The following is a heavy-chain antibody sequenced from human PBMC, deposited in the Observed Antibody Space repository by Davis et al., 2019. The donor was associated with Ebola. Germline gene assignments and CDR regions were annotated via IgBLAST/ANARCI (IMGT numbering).Heavy chain of an antibody. CDR3: ARGLGYCSSTSCSVRYYYYMDV. CDR2: INHSGST. CDR1: GGSFSGYY. V-gene: IGHV4-34*01. Sequence: SQTLSLTCAVHGGSFSGYYWSWIRQPPGKGLEWIGEINHSGSTNYNPSLKSRVTISVDTSKNQFSLKLSSVTAADTAVYYCARGLGYCSSTSCSVRYYYYMDVWGKGTTVTVSS. D-gene: IGHD2-2*01. J-gene: IGHJ6*03.